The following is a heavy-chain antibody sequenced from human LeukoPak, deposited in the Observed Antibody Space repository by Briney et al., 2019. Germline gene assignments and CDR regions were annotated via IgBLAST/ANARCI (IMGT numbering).Heavy chain of an antibody. Sequence: KPSETLSLTCAVYGGSLSGYYWSWIRQPPGKGLEWIGEINHSGSTNYNPSLKSRVTISVDTSKNQFSLKLSSVTAADTAVYYCARSRRETYCSSTSCAKYYFDYRGQGTLVTVSS. CDR2: INHSGST. D-gene: IGHD2-2*01. J-gene: IGHJ4*02. V-gene: IGHV4-34*01. CDR1: GGSLSGYY. CDR3: ARSRRETYCSSTSCAKYYFDY.